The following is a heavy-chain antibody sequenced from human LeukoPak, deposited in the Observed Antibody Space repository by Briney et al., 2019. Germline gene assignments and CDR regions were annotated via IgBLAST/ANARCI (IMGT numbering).Heavy chain of an antibody. CDR2: IYYSGST. Sequence: GSLRLSCAASGFTFSNYAMSWVRQAPGKGLEWIGYIYYSGSTNYNPSLKSRVTISVDTSKNQFSLKLSSVTAADTAVYYCARHLLGSSWYDFDYWGQGTLVTVSS. D-gene: IGHD6-13*01. V-gene: IGHV4-59*01. CDR1: GFTFSNYA. J-gene: IGHJ4*02. CDR3: ARHLLGSSWYDFDY.